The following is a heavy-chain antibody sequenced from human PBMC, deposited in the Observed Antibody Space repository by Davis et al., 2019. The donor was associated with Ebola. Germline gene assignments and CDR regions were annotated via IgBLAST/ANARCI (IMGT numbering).Heavy chain of an antibody. D-gene: IGHD6-19*01. CDR2: INAGNGNT. Sequence: AASVKVSCKASGYTFTSYAMHWVRQAPGQRLEWMGWINAGNGNTKYSQKFQGRVTITRDTSASTAYMELGSLRSEDTAVYYCAREETFASGWPLDYWGQGTLVTVSS. CDR3: AREETFASGWPLDY. CDR1: GYTFTSYA. J-gene: IGHJ4*02. V-gene: IGHV1-3*01.